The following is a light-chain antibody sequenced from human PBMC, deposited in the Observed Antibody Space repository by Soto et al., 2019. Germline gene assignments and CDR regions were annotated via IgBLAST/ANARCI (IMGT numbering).Light chain of an antibody. CDR1: QSVASN. CDR3: QQYHNWPPQYT. CDR2: GAS. J-gene: IGKJ2*01. V-gene: IGKV3D-15*01. Sequence: EIVMTQSPASLSVSPGDGATLSCRASQSVASNVAWYQQKPGQGPRLLIHGASTRAAGVPVRFSGSGSGTDVTLTISSLQSEDFAVYYCQQYHNWPPQYTFGQGTKLQIK.